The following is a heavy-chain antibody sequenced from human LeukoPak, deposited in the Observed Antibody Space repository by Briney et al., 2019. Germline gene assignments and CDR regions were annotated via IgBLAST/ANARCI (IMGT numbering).Heavy chain of an antibody. D-gene: IGHD5-24*01. CDR2: ISNSGGST. Sequence: GGSLRLSCAASGFTFSNYAMSWVRQAPGKGLEWVSTISNSGGSTYYADSVKGRFTISRDNSKNTLYLQMNSLRAEDTAVYYCANDRGDGYNSYWGQGTLVTVSS. J-gene: IGHJ4*02. CDR1: GFTFSNYA. V-gene: IGHV3-23*01. CDR3: ANDRGDGYNSY.